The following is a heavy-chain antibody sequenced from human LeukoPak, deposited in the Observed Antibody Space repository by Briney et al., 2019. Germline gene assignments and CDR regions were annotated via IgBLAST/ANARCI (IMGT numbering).Heavy chain of an antibody. D-gene: IGHD3-22*01. V-gene: IGHV1-46*01. CDR1: GYTFTSYY. J-gene: IGHJ4*02. CDR3: ARDHNYYDSSGYYGY. CDR2: IDPSGGST. Sequence: ASVKVSCKASGYTFTSYYMHWVRQAPGQGLEWMGIIDPSGGSTSYAQKFQGRVTMTRDTSTSTVYMELSSLRSEDTAVYYCARDHNYYDSSGYYGYWGQGTLVTVSS.